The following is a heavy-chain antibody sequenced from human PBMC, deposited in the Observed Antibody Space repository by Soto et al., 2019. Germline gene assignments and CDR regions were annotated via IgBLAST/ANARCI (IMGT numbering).Heavy chain of an antibody. Sequence: ASVKVSCKASGYTFTSHYMHWVRQAPGQGLEWMGIINPSGGSTSYAQKFQGRVTMTRDTSTSTVYMELSSLRSEDTAVYYCASRSKYDSSGYGAFDIWGQGTMVTVSS. CDR3: ASRSKYDSSGYGAFDI. CDR2: INPSGGST. J-gene: IGHJ3*02. CDR1: GYTFTSHY. V-gene: IGHV1-46*01. D-gene: IGHD3-22*01.